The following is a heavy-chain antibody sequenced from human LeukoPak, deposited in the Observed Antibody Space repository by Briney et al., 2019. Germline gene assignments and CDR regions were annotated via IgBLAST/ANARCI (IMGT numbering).Heavy chain of an antibody. V-gene: IGHV3-23*01. Sequence: GGSLRLSCAASRFTFNIYAMSWVRQAPGKGLEWVSAISGSGGSTYYADSVKGRFTISRDNSKNTLFLQMDSLRAEDTAAYYCARDRRGYSYRNAFDVWGQGTKVTISS. J-gene: IGHJ3*01. CDR3: ARDRRGYSYRNAFDV. CDR1: RFTFNIYA. CDR2: ISGSGGST. D-gene: IGHD5-18*01.